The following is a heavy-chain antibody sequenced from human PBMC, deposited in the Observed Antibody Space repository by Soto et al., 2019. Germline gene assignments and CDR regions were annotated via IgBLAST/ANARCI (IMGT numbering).Heavy chain of an antibody. J-gene: IGHJ4*02. CDR2: LYYGRSA. V-gene: IGHV4-59*01. CDR3: ALRSMAVVPAY. CDR1: GDSISSYY. D-gene: IGHD3-22*01. Sequence: QVQLQESGPGLVKPSETLSLTCAVSGDSISSYYCMWIRQPPGKGLESIGYLYYGRSANYNPSLKSRVTLSLHTSTNQCSLTLSSMTAADTAVYYCALRSMAVVPAYWGQGTLVTVSS.